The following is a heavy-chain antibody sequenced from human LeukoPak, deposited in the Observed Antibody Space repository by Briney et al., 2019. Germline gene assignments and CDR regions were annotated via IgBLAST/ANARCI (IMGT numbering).Heavy chain of an antibody. CDR1: GFTFSSYA. D-gene: IGHD3-3*01. CDR3: ARDRWYYDFWSGYPQGFFDY. Sequence: GGSLRLSCAASGFTFSSYAMHWVRQAPGKGLEWVAVISYDGGNKYYADSVKGRFTISRDNSKNTLYLQMNSLRAEDTAVYYCARDRWYYDFWSGYPQGFFDYWGQGTLVTVSS. CDR2: ISYDGGNK. V-gene: IGHV3-30*01. J-gene: IGHJ4*02.